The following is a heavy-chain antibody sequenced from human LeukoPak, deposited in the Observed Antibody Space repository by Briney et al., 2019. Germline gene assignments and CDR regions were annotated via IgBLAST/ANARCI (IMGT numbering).Heavy chain of an antibody. J-gene: IGHJ4*02. CDR2: ISAYNGNT. D-gene: IGHD3-22*01. CDR1: GYTFTSYA. Sequence: ASVKVSCKASGYTFTSYAMHWVRQAPGQRLEWMGWISAYNGNTNYAQKLQGRVTMTTDTSTSTAYMELRSLRSDDTAVYYCARWDYYYDSSGYYQTKNFDYWGQGTLVTVSS. CDR3: ARWDYYYDSSGYYQTKNFDY. V-gene: IGHV1-18*01.